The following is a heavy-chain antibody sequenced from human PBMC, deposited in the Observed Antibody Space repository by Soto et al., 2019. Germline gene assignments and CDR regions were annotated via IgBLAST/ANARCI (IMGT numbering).Heavy chain of an antibody. CDR2: TGATGRTT. D-gene: IGHD1-20*01. CDR3: ATVHNTSRSFDY. CDR1: GLTFNIYA. J-gene: IGHJ4*02. V-gene: IGHV3-23*01. Sequence: EVQLLESGGGLVQPGGSLRLSCAASGLTFNIYAMTWVRQAPGKGLEWVSTTGATGRTTYYADSVKGRFTVSRDNSKNTLDLDMSILRAEDTAVYYCATVHNTSRSFDYWGQGTLVTVSS.